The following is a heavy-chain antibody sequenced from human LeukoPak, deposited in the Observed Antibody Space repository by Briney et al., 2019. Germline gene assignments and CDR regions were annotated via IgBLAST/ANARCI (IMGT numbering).Heavy chain of an antibody. CDR2: IYHSGST. D-gene: IGHD2-15*01. Sequence: PSETLSLTCTVSGSSISSGDYYWSWIRQPPGKGLEWIGYIYHSGSTYYNPSLKSRVTISVDRSKNQFSLKLSSVTAADTAVYYCARELQGDPHLDYWGQGTLVTVSS. V-gene: IGHV4-30-2*01. CDR3: ARELQGDPHLDY. J-gene: IGHJ4*02. CDR1: GSSISSGDYY.